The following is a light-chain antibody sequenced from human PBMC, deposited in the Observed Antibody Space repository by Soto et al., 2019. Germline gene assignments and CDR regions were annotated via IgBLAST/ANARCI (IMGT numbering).Light chain of an antibody. J-gene: IGLJ2*01. Sequence: QSVLTQPPSASGSPGQSVSISRTGTSSDIGAYNFVSWYQQHPGKAPRLMIYGVSKRPSGVPDRFSGSKSGNTASLTVSGLQAEDEADYYCSSYAGSNNYVVFGGGTKVTVL. CDR1: SSDIGAYNF. V-gene: IGLV2-8*01. CDR3: SSYAGSNNYVV. CDR2: GVS.